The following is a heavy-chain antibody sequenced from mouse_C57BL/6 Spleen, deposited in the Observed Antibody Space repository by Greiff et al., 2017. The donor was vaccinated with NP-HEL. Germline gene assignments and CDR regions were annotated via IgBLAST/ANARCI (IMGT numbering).Heavy chain of an antibody. CDR1: GYTFTSYW. V-gene: IGHV1-64*01. CDR2: IHPNSGST. J-gene: IGHJ2*01. CDR3: AAYYGNYLDY. Sequence: QVQLKQPGAELVKPGASVKLSCKASGYTFTSYWMHWVKQRPGQGLEWIGMIHPNSGSTNYNEKFKSKATLTVDKSSSTAYMQLSSLTSEDSAVYYCAAYYGNYLDYWGQGTTLTVSS. D-gene: IGHD2-10*01.